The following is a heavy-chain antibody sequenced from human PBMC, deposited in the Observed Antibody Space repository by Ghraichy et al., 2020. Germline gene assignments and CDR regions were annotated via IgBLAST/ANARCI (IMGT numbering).Heavy chain of an antibody. J-gene: IGHJ4*02. CDR3: AKGGYSLYYFDY. D-gene: IGHD4-23*01. CDR2: ISGSGGTT. CDR1: GFTFSSYA. Sequence: GGSLRLSCAASGFTFSSYAINWVRQAPGKGLEWVSGISGSGGTTYYADSVKGRFTISRDNSKNTLYLQMNSLRADDTAVFYCAKGGYSLYYFDYRGQGTLVTVA. V-gene: IGHV3-23*01.